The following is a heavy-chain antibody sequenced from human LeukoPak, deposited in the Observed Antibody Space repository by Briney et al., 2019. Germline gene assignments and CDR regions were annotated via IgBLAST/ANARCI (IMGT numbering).Heavy chain of an antibody. CDR3: ARGPIILTGYYYFDY. V-gene: IGHV1-2*02. J-gene: IGHJ4*02. D-gene: IGHD3-9*01. Sequence: ASVKVSCKASGYTFTGYYVYWVRLAPGQGLEWMGWINPNSGDTNYAQNFQGRVTMTRDTSISTAYMELSSLRSDDTAMYYCARGPIILTGYYYFDYWGQGTLVTVSS. CDR2: INPNSGDT. CDR1: GYTFTGYY.